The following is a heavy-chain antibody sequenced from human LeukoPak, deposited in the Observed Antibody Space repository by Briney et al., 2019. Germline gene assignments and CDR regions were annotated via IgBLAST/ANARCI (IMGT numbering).Heavy chain of an antibody. J-gene: IGHJ6*03. CDR3: ARDLVYCSGGSCYSPDYYYYYMDV. Sequence: ASVKVSCKASGYTFTSYDINWVRQATGQGLEWMGWMNPNSGNTGYAQKFQGRVTITRNTSISTAYMELSSLRSEDTAVYYCARDLVYCSGGSCYSPDYYYYYMDVWGKGTTVTVSS. V-gene: IGHV1-8*03. CDR1: GYTFTSYD. CDR2: MNPNSGNT. D-gene: IGHD2-15*01.